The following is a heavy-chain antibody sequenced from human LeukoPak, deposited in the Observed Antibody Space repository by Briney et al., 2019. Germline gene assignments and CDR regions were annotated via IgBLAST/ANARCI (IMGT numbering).Heavy chain of an antibody. V-gene: IGHV4-39*07. CDR3: ARIPVGDYVTAGDY. CDR1: GGSISSSSYY. D-gene: IGHD4-17*01. J-gene: IGHJ4*02. Sequence: SETLSLTCTVSGGSISSSSYYWGWIRQPPGKGLEWIGSIYYSGSTYYNPSLKSRVTISVDTSKNQFSLKLSSVTAADTAVYYCARIPVGDYVTAGDYWGQGTLVTVSS. CDR2: IYYSGST.